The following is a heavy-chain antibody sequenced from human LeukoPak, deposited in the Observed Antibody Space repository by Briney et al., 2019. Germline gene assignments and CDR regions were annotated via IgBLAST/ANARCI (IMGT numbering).Heavy chain of an antibody. Sequence: ASVKVSCKASGYTFTSYDINWVRQATGQGLEWMGWMNPNSGNTGYAQKFQGRVTMTRNTSISTAYMELSSLRSEDTAVYYCARGLGLSSSRKWKLLLSLYWGQGTLVTVSS. CDR2: MNPNSGNT. CDR3: ARGLGLSSSRKWKLLLSLY. J-gene: IGHJ4*02. CDR1: GYTFTSYD. D-gene: IGHD1-26*01. V-gene: IGHV1-8*01.